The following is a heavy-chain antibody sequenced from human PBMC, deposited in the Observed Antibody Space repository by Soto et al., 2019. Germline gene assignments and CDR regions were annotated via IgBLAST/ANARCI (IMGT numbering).Heavy chain of an antibody. J-gene: IGHJ6*02. D-gene: IGHD3-22*01. CDR2: INPNSGGT. CDR3: ARDLEAYYYDSSAPRSSYYYYGMDV. CDR1: GYTFAGYY. Sequence: QVQLVQSGAEVKKPGASVKVSCKASGYTFAGYYMYWVRQAPGQGLEWMGWINPNSGGTNYAQKFQGRVTMTRDTSISTAYMELSRLRSDDTAVYYCARDLEAYYYDSSAPRSSYYYYGMDVWGQGTTVTVSS. V-gene: IGHV1-2*02.